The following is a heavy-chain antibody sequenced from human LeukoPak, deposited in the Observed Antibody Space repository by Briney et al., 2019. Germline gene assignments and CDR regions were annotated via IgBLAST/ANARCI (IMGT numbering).Heavy chain of an antibody. V-gene: IGHV4-39*01. CDR1: GGSISSSSYY. CDR2: IYYSGST. CDR3: ARTESVFVDPNYDYVWGSSAFDI. D-gene: IGHD3-16*01. Sequence: PSETLSLTCTVSGGSISSSSYYWGWIRQPPGKGLEWIGSIYYSGSTYYNPFLKSRVTISVDTSKNQFSLKLSSVTAADTAVYYCARTESVFVDPNYDYVWGSSAFDIWGQGTMVTVSS. J-gene: IGHJ3*02.